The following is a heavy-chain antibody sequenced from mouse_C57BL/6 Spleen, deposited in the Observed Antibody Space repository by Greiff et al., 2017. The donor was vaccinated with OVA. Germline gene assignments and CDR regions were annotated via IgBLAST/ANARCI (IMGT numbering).Heavy chain of an antibody. V-gene: IGHV1-42*01. CDR2: INPSTGGT. CDR1: GYSFTGYY. D-gene: IGHD2-3*01. Sequence: EVHLVESGPELVKPGASVKISCKASGYSFTGYYMNWVKQSPEKSLEWIGEINPSTGGTTYNQKFKAKATLTVDKSSSTAYMQLKSLTSEDSAVYYCARDGYYGGNFDYWGQGTTLTVSS. J-gene: IGHJ2*01. CDR3: ARDGYYGGNFDY.